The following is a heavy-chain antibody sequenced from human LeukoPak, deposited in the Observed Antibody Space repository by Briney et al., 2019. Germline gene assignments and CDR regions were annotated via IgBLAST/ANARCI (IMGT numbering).Heavy chain of an antibody. J-gene: IGHJ4*02. Sequence: ASVKVSCKASGGTFSSYAISWVRQAPGQGLEWMGGIIPIFGTANYAQKFQGRVTITTDESTSTAYMELSSLRSEDTAVYYCARVGSGSYYSATFDYWGQGTLVTVSS. D-gene: IGHD3-10*01. CDR1: GGTFSSYA. CDR3: ARVGSGSYYSATFDY. V-gene: IGHV1-69*05. CDR2: IIPIFGTA.